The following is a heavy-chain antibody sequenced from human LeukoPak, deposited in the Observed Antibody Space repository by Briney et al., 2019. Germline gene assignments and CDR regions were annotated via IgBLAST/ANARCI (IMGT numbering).Heavy chain of an antibody. CDR3: ARGYSGSYGVYFDY. D-gene: IGHD1-26*01. J-gene: IGHJ4*02. CDR1: GFTFSIYA. V-gene: IGHV3-23*01. CDR2: ISGSGDTT. Sequence: GGSLRLSCAASGFTFSIYAMSWVRQAPGKGLEWVSTISGSGDTTYYADSVKGRFTISRDNSKNTLYLQINSLRAEDTAVYYCARGYSGSYGVYFDYWGQGTLVTVSS.